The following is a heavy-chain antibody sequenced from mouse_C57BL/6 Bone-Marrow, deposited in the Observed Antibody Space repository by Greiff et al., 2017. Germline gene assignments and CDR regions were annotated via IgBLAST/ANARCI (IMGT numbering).Heavy chain of an antibody. CDR2: IYPGGGYT. D-gene: IGHD2-3*01. CDR3: AIRGDGYRTFAMDY. V-gene: IGHV1-63*01. Sequence: VQLQQSGAELVRPGTSVKMSCKASGYTFTNYWIGWAKQRPGHGLEWIGDIYPGGGYTNYNEKFKGKATLTADKSSSTAYMQFSSLTSEDSAIYYCAIRGDGYRTFAMDYWGQGTSVTVSS. J-gene: IGHJ4*01. CDR1: GYTFTNYW.